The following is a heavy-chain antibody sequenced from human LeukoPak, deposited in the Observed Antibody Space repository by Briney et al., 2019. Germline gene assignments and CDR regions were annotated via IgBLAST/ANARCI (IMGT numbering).Heavy chain of an antibody. CDR3: ARGLNDSWTGENY. Sequence: SETLSLTCTVSGGSISSSSYYWGWIRQPPGKGLGWIGEINHSGSTNYNPSLKSRVTISLDTSKSQFSLKVRYVTAADTAVYYCARGLNDSWTGENYWGQGTLVTVSS. CDR1: GGSISSSSYY. V-gene: IGHV4-39*07. J-gene: IGHJ4*02. D-gene: IGHD3-3*01. CDR2: INHSGST.